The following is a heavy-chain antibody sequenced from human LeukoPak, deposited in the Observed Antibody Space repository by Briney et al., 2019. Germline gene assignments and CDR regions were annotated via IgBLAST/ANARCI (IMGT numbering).Heavy chain of an antibody. CDR1: GLTFSSYG. V-gene: IGHV3-30*02. CDR3: AKAWVN. CDR2: IRYDGSNK. D-gene: IGHD3-16*01. J-gene: IGHJ4*02. Sequence: GGSLRLSCAASGLTFSSYGMHSFRQAPAKGLEWVAFIRYDGSNKYYADSVKGRFTISRDNSKNTLYLQMNSLRAEDTAVYYCAKAWVNWGQGTLVTVSS.